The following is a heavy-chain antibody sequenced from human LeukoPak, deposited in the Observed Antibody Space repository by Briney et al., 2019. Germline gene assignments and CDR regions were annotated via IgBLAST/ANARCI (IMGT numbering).Heavy chain of an antibody. CDR2: TSKNGGNT. V-gene: IGHV3-64D*06. CDR1: GFTFSWYG. CDR3: VKDLSDRDVDY. Sequence: PGGSLRLSCLGSGFTFSWYGMNWVRQAPGRGLEYVSATSKNGGNTYYVDSVKGRFTISRDNSKNTLYLQMDSLRVEDTAVYFCVKDLSDRDVDYWGQGTLVTVSS. J-gene: IGHJ4*02. D-gene: IGHD2-21*02.